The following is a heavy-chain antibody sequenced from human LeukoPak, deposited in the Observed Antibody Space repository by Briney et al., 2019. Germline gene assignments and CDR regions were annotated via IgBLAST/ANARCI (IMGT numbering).Heavy chain of an antibody. CDR2: MNQDGSAK. Sequence: PGGSLRLSCAASGFTFSDSWMSWVRQAPGKGLEWVANMNQDGSAKGYVDSVKGRFTISRDNARNSLYLQMNSLRAEDTALYYCAKNGYSSGWYDAFDIWGQGTMVTVSS. D-gene: IGHD6-19*01. V-gene: IGHV3-7*03. J-gene: IGHJ3*02. CDR3: AKNGYSSGWYDAFDI. CDR1: GFTFSDSW.